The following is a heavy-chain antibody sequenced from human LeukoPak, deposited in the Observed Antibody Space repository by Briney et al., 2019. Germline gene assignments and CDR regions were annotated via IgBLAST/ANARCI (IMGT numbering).Heavy chain of an antibody. CDR1: GGSISSGSYY. CDR2: IYTSGST. Sequence: SETLSLTCTVSGGSISSGSYYWSWIRQPAGTGLEWIGRIYTSGSTNYNPSLKSRVTISVDTSKNQFSLKLSSVTAADTAVYYCARVTVMNWFDPWGQGTLVTVSS. V-gene: IGHV4-61*02. CDR3: ARVTVMNWFDP. J-gene: IGHJ5*02. D-gene: IGHD4-17*01.